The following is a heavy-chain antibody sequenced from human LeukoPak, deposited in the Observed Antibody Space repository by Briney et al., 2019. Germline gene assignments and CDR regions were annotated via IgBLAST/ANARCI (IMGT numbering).Heavy chain of an antibody. CDR2: ISSSSSSYI. V-gene: IGHV3-21*01. CDR1: GFTFSSYS. D-gene: IGHD2-8*01. J-gene: IGHJ6*03. Sequence: WGSLRLSCAASGFTFSSYSMNRVRQAPGKGLEWVSSISSSSSSYIYYADSVKGRFTISRDNAKNSLYLQMNSLRAEDTAVYYCARDPYCTNGVCWVYMDVWGKGTTVTISS. CDR3: ARDPYCTNGVCWVYMDV.